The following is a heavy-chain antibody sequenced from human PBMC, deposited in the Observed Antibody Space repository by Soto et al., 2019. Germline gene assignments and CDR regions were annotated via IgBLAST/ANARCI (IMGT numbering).Heavy chain of an antibody. D-gene: IGHD3-3*01. CDR3: AHRVLRTVFGLVTTTAIYFDF. V-gene: IGHV2-5*02. J-gene: IGHJ4*02. CDR2: IYWDDDK. CDR1: GFSLTTSGVV. Sequence: QITLNESGPTQVKPRQTLTLTCTFSGFSLTTSGVVVGWIRQSPGKAPEWLALIYWDDDKRYSPSLKSRLTITKDPSKNQVVLTMADLDPADTATYYCAHRVLRTVFGLVTTTAIYFDFWGQGTPVAVSS.